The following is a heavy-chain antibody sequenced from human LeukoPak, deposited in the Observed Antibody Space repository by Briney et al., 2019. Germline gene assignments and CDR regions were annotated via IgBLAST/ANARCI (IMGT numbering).Heavy chain of an antibody. CDR3: AKDPSVYYGDYIIR. CDR2: FSVSDKTT. Sequence: PGGSLRLSCAASGFTFSSYAMSWVRQAPGKGLEWVSGFSVSDKTTYYADSVKGRFTISRDNSKNTLCLQINSLRAEDTAVYYCAKDPSVYYGDYIIRWGQGTLVIVSS. J-gene: IGHJ4*02. V-gene: IGHV3-23*01. D-gene: IGHD4-17*01. CDR1: GFTFSSYA.